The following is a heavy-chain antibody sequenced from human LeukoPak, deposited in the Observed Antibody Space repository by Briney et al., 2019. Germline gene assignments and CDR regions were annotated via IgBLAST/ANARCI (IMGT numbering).Heavy chain of an antibody. CDR3: ARDLVGGSYTH. CDR2: LYTGGST. CDR1: GFIVSSND. Sequence: PGGSLRLSCAASGFIVSSNDMSWVRQAPGKGLEWVSVLYTGGSTYYSDSVKGRFTISRDNSKNTLYLQMDSLRGEDTAVYYCARDLVGGSYTHWGQGTLVTVSS. D-gene: IGHD1-26*01. J-gene: IGHJ1*01. V-gene: IGHV3-66*01.